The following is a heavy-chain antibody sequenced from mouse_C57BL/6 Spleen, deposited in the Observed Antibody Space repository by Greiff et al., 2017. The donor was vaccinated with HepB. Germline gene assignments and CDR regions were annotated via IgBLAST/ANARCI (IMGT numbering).Heavy chain of an antibody. V-gene: IGHV1-18*01. CDR2: INPNNGGT. CDR1: GYTFTDYN. Sequence: EVQLQQSGPELVKPGASVKIPCKASGYTFTDYNMDWVKQSHGKSLEWIGDINPNNGGTIYNQKFKGKATLTVDKSSSTAYMELRSLTSEDTAVYYCARQQSDYDVSYYAMDYWGQGTSVTVSS. D-gene: IGHD2-4*01. CDR3: ARQQSDYDVSYYAMDY. J-gene: IGHJ4*01.